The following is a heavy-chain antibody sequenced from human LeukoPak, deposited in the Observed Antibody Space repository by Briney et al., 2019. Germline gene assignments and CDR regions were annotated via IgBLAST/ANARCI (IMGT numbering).Heavy chain of an antibody. J-gene: IGHJ3*02. CDR3: ARAIRLIAYYDFWSGSFDAFDI. CDR1: GYTFTSYY. D-gene: IGHD3-3*01. CDR2: INPSGGST. V-gene: IGHV1-46*01. Sequence: ASVKVSCKASGYTFTSYYMHWVRQAPGQGLEWMGRINPSGGSTSYAQKFQGRVTMTRDTSTSTVYMELSSLRSEDTAVYYCARAIRLIAYYDFWSGSFDAFDIWGQGTMVTVSS.